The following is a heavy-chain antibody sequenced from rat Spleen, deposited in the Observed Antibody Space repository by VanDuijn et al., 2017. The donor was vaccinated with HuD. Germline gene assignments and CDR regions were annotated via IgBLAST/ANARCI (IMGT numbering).Heavy chain of an antibody. CDR1: GFTFNNYW. CDR3: TRDGVITMAAGYFDY. D-gene: IGHD1-2*01. J-gene: IGHJ2*01. CDR2: ITNTGGST. V-gene: IGHV5-31*01. Sequence: EVQLVESGGGLVQPGRSLKLSCVASGFTFNNYWMTWIRQAPGKGLEWVASITNTGGSTYYPDSVKGRFTISRDNAKSTLYLQMNSLRSEDTATYYCTRDGVITMAAGYFDYWGQGVMVTVSS.